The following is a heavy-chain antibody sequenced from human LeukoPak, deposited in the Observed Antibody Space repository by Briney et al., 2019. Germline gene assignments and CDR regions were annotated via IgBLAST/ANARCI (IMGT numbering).Heavy chain of an antibody. V-gene: IGHV4-39*07. J-gene: IGHJ5*02. CDR1: GGSISSSSYY. D-gene: IGHD2-8*01. CDR2: IYYSGST. CDR3: ARAQYHIVLMVYAISGAAPVGWFDP. Sequence: SETLSLTCTVSGGSISSSSYYWGWIRQPPGKGLEWIGSIYYSGSTYYNPSLKSRVTISVDTSKNQFSLKLSSVTAADTAVYYCARAQYHIVLMVYAISGAAPVGWFDPWGQGTLVTVSS.